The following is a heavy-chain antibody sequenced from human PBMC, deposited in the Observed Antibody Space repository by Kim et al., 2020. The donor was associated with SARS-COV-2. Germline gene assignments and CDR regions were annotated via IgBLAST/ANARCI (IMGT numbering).Heavy chain of an antibody. Sequence: DSVKGRFPISRDNSKNPLYLQMNSLGAEDTAVYYCAKDLAMIVVVITFDYWGQGTLVTVSS. V-gene: IGHV3-23*01. D-gene: IGHD3-22*01. J-gene: IGHJ4*02. CDR3: AKDLAMIVVVITFDY.